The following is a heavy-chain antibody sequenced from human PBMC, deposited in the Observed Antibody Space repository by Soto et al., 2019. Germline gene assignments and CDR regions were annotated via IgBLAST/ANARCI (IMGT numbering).Heavy chain of an antibody. CDR2: IVPIVDTS. CDR1: GGTFSSYA. CDR3: VRVVAIPAYPDY. D-gene: IGHD2-15*01. V-gene: IGHV1-69*12. Sequence: QVQLVQSGAEVRQPASSVKVSCKTSGGTFSSYAISWVRQAPGQGLEWMGGIVPIVDTSTYAQKFQGRVTITADVSTSTAYMELSSLRSDDTAVYYCVRVVAIPAYPDYWGQGTLVTVSS. J-gene: IGHJ4*02.